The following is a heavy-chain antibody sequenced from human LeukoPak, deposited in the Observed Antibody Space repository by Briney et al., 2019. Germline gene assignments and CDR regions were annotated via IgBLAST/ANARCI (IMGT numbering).Heavy chain of an antibody. CDR2: ISYDGSNK. CDR1: GFTFSSYG. Sequence: GGSLRLSCAASGFTFSSYGMHWVRQAPGKGLEWVAVISYDGSNKYYADSVKGRFTISRDNSKNTLYLQMNGLRAEDTAVYYCAKDKVAPFLTYGMDVWGQGTTVTVSS. J-gene: IGHJ6*02. D-gene: IGHD5-12*01. CDR3: AKDKVAPFLTYGMDV. V-gene: IGHV3-30*18.